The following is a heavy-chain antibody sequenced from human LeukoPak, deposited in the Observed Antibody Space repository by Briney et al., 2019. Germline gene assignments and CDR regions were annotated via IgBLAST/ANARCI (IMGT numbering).Heavy chain of an antibody. J-gene: IGHJ3*02. CDR3: ARDGRDGFSYGYHAFDI. CDR2: IIPTFGTA. D-gene: IGHD5-18*01. CDR1: GGTFSSYA. V-gene: IGHV1-69*06. Sequence: SVKVSCKASGGTFSSYAISWVRQAPGQGLEWMGGIIPTFGTANYAQKSQGRVTITADKSTSTAYMELSSLRSEDTAVYYCARDGRDGFSYGYHAFDIWGQGTMVTVSS.